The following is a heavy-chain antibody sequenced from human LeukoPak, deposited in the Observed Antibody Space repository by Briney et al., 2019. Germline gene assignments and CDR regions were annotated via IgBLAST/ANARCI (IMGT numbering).Heavy chain of an antibody. CDR2: IYNSGTT. CDR3: TRPYSGDYAFDI. J-gene: IGHJ3*02. D-gene: IGHD4-17*01. Sequence: WETLSLTCTVSGGSISSFYWSWIRQAPGKGLEWIGNIYNSGTTIYNPSLQSRATISVDTSQNQISLRLSSVTAADTAVYYCTRPYSGDYAFDIWGQGTMVTV. CDR1: GGSISSFY. V-gene: IGHV4-59*08.